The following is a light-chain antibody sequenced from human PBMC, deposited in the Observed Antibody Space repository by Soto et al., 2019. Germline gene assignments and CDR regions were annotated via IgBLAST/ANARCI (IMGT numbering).Light chain of an antibody. CDR2: EVT. CDR1: GSDVGGYDY. CDR3: SSYTSSSTLAYV. V-gene: IGLV2-14*01. Sequence: QSALTQPASVSGSPGQSITISCTGTGSDVGGYDYVSWYQHHPGKAPKVMIYEVTNRPSGVSNRFSGSKSGNTASLTISGLLAEDEADYYCSSYTSSSTLAYVFGTGTKVTVL. J-gene: IGLJ1*01.